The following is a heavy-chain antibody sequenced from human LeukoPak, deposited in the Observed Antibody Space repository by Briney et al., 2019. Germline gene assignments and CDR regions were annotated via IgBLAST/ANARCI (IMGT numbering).Heavy chain of an antibody. J-gene: IGHJ4*02. D-gene: IGHD6-19*01. CDR1: GGTFSSYA. V-gene: IGHV1-69*05. Sequence: GASVKVSCKASGGTFSSYAISWVRQAPGQGLEWMGGIIPIFGTANYAQKFQGRVTMTRDTSTSTVYMEMSSLKSEDTAVYYCARGASSGWYSSGWDYWGQGTLVTVSS. CDR3: ARGASSGWYSSGWDY. CDR2: IIPIFGTA.